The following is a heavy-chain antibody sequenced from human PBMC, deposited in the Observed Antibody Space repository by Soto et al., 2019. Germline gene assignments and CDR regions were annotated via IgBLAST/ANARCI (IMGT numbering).Heavy chain of an antibody. CDR1: GFTFSSYS. V-gene: IGHV3-48*02. J-gene: IGHJ5*02. CDR2: ISSSSSTI. Sequence: GGSLRLSCAASGFTFSSYSMNWVRQAPGKGLEWVSYISSSSSTIYYADSVKGRFTISRDNAKNSLYLQMNSLRDEDTAVYYCARDKSTVNSGVWFDPWGQGTLVTVSS. CDR3: ARDKSTVNSGVWFDP. D-gene: IGHD4-17*01.